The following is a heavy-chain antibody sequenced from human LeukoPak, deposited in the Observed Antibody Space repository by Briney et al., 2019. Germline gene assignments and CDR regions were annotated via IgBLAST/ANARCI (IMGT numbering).Heavy chain of an antibody. CDR3: ARGPRYYYLH. CDR2: INHSGST. Sequence: SETLSLTCAVYGESFSGYYWSWIRQPPGKGLEWIGEINHSGSTNYNPSLKSRVNISVDTSKNQFSLKLSSVTAADTAVYYCARGPRYYYLHWGQGTLVTVSS. V-gene: IGHV4-34*01. J-gene: IGHJ4*02. CDR1: GESFSGYY. D-gene: IGHD3-22*01.